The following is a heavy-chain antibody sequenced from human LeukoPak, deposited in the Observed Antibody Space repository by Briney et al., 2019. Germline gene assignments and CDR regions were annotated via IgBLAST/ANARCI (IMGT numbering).Heavy chain of an antibody. CDR2: INQDGSKK. D-gene: IGHD2-21*02. Sequence: PGGSLRLSCAASGFTFSSYWMSWVRQAPGKGLEWVANINQDGSKKYYVDSVKGRFTISRDNAKNSLYLQMDSLRAEDTAVYYCARGGLYGDYYFDYWGQGTLVTVTS. CDR3: ARGGLYGDYYFDY. J-gene: IGHJ4*02. V-gene: IGHV3-7*04. CDR1: GFTFSSYW.